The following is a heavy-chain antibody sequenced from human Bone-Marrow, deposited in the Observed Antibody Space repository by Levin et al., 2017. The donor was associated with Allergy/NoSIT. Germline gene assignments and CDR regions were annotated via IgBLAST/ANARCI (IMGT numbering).Heavy chain of an antibody. Sequence: GESLKISCKASGYSFPIYGISWVRQAPGQGLEWMGWISVNSGDTKYAQKFQGRVTVTADTSTTTAYMELRSLRSDDTAIYYCARTREPLHYYYSMDVWGKGTTVTVS. CDR1: GYSFPIYG. D-gene: IGHD1-26*01. CDR3: ARTREPLHYYYSMDV. V-gene: IGHV1-18*01. CDR2: ISVNSGDT. J-gene: IGHJ6*03.